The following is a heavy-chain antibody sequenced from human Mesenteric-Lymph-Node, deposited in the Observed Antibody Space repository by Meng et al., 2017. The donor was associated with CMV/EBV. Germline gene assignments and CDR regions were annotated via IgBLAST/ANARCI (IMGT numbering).Heavy chain of an antibody. J-gene: IGHJ4*02. V-gene: IGHV3-21*01. CDR3: AREGVSKGFDC. CDR1: GFTFSSYS. Sequence: GGSLRLSCAASGFTFSSYSMNWVRQAPGKGLEWVSSISSSSSYIYYADSVKGRFTISRDNAKNSLYLQMNSLRAEDTAVYYCAREGVSKGFDCWGQGTLVTVSS. D-gene: IGHD2/OR15-2a*01. CDR2: ISSSSSYI.